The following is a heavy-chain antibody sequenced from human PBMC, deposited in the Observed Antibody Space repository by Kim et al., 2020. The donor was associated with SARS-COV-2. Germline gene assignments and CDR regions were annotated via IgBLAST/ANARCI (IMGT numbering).Heavy chain of an antibody. Sequence: SGPTLVNPTQTLTLTCTFSGFSLSTSGVGMGWIRQPPGKALEWLALIYWDDDKRYSPSLKSRLTIIKDTSKNQVVLTMTNMEPVDTATYYGAHSSDYGDYGFYYGMAVWGQGTTVTVSS. CDR2: IYWDDDK. V-gene: IGHV2-5*02. CDR1: GFSLSTSGVG. CDR3: AHSSDYGDYGFYYGMAV. D-gene: IGHD4-17*01. J-gene: IGHJ6*02.